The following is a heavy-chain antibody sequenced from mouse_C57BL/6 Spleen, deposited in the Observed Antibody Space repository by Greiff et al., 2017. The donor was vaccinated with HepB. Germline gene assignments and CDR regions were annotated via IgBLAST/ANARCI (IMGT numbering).Heavy chain of an antibody. J-gene: IGHJ1*03. CDR2: IYPRSGNT. CDR1: GYTFTSYG. V-gene: IGHV1-81*01. D-gene: IGHD2-4*01. CDR3: ARLITDWYFDV. Sequence: QVQLKESGAELARPGASVKPSCKASGYTFTSYGISWVKQRTGQGLEWIGEIYPRSGNTYYNEKFKGKATLTADKSSSTAYMELRSLTSEDSAIYFCARLITDWYFDVWGTGTTVTVSS.